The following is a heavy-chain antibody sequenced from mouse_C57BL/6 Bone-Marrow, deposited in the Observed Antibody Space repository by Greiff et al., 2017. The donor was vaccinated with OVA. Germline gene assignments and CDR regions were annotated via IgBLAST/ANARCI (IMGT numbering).Heavy chain of an antibody. Sequence: VQLQQPGAELVKPGASVKMSCKASGYTFTSYWITWVKQRPGQGLEWIGDIYPGSGSTNYNEKFKSKATLTVDTSSSTAYMQLSSLTSEDSAVYYCARRVTTLVAHWYFDVWGTGTTVTVSS. D-gene: IGHD1-1*01. CDR2: IYPGSGST. CDR1: GYTFTSYW. V-gene: IGHV1-55*01. CDR3: ARRVTTLVAHWYFDV. J-gene: IGHJ1*03.